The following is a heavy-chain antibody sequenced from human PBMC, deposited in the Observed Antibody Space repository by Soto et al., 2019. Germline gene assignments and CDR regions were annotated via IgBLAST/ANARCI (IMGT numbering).Heavy chain of an antibody. Sequence: PGGSLRLSCAASGFTFSSYGMHWVRQAPGKGLEWVAVIWYDGSNKYYADSVKGRFTISRDNSKNTLYLQMNSLGAEDTAVYYWARVGRDYCSGSYYSRHNYYGMDVWGQGTTVTVSS. CDR3: ARVGRDYCSGSYYSRHNYYGMDV. V-gene: IGHV3-33*01. CDR1: GFTFSSYG. J-gene: IGHJ6*02. CDR2: IWYDGSNK. D-gene: IGHD3-10*01.